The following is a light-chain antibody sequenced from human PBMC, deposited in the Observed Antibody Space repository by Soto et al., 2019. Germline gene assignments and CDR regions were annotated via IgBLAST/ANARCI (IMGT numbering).Light chain of an antibody. V-gene: IGKV3-20*01. CDR1: QSVSSSY. CDR2: GAS. CDR3: QQYGSSPQT. Sequence: EIVLTQSPGTLSLSPGERATLSCRASQSVSSSYLAWYQQKPGQAPRLLIYGASRRATGIPDRFSGSGSGKDFTLTISRLDPEDFAVYYCQQYGSSPQTFGQGTRLEIK. J-gene: IGKJ5*01.